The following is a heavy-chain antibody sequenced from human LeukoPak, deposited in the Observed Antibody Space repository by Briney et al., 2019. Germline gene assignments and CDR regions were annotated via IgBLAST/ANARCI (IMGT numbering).Heavy chain of an antibody. CDR2: IYSGGST. D-gene: IGHD3-10*01. J-gene: IGHJ4*02. Sequence: PGGSLRLSCAASGFTVSRNYMSWVRQAPGKGLEWVSVIYSGGSTYYADSVKGRLIISRGNYNNTLYLQMSSLRAEDTAVYYCAGCRRMSMLRGGSFDYWGQGTLVTVSS. V-gene: IGHV3-66*01. CDR1: GFTVSRNY. CDR3: AGCRRMSMLRGGSFDY.